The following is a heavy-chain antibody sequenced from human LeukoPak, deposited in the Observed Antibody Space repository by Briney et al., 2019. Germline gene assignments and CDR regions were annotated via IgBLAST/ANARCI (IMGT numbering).Heavy chain of an antibody. CDR3: ARDSTSSSYAFDI. V-gene: IGHV3-21*01. CDR1: GFTFSTYT. Sequence: GGSLRLSCAASGFTFSTYTMNWVRQAPGKGLEWVSSISGSSIYIYYTDSVKGRFTISRDNAKNSLYLQMNSLRAEDTAVYYCARDSTSSSYAFDIWGQGTMVTVSS. CDR2: ISGSSIYI. D-gene: IGHD6-6*01. J-gene: IGHJ3*02.